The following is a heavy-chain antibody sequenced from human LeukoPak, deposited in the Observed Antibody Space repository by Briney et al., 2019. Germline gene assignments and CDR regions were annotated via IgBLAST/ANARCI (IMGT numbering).Heavy chain of an antibody. CDR2: MNPNSGNT. D-gene: IGHD2-2*01. V-gene: IGHV1-8*01. J-gene: IGHJ6*03. CDR3: ARGYCSSSSCYLYYYYMDV. CDR1: GYTFTSYD. Sequence: VSVKVSCKASGYTFTSYDINWVRQATGQGLEWMGWMNPNSGNTGYAQKFQGRVTMTRNTSISTAYMELSSLRSEDTAVYYCARGYCSSSSCYLYYYYMDVWGKGTTVTVSS.